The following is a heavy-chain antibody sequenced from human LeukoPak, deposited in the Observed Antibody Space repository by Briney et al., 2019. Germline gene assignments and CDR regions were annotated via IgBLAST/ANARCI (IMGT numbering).Heavy chain of an antibody. J-gene: IGHJ4*02. CDR2: IIPIFGIA. D-gene: IGHD3-22*01. CDR1: GGTFISYA. Sequence: SVKVSCKASGGTFISYAISWVRQAPGQGLEWMGRIIPIFGIANYAQKFQGRVTITADKSTSTAYMELSSLRSEDTAVYYCAGDYYDNNDYWGQGTLVTVSS. CDR3: AGDYYDNNDY. V-gene: IGHV1-69*04.